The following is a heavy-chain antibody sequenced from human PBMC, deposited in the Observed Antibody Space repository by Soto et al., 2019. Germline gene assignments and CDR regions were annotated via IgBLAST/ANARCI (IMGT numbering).Heavy chain of an antibody. CDR3: ARYSGYDIFDY. D-gene: IGHD5-12*01. CDR2: IYYSGST. V-gene: IGHV4-59*08. Sequence: PSETLSLTCTVSGGSISSYYWSWIRQPPGKGLEWIGYIYYSGSTNYNPSLKSRVTISVDTSKNQFSLKLSSVTAADTAVYYCARYSGYDIFDYWGQGTLVTVSS. CDR1: GGSISSYY. J-gene: IGHJ4*02.